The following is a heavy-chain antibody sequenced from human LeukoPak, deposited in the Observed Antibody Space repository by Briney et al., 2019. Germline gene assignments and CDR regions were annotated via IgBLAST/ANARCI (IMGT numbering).Heavy chain of an antibody. Sequence: SETLSLTCTVSGGSISGYYWGWIRQPPGKGLEWIGYIYYSGSTNYNPSLKSRVIISVDTSKNQFSLKLSSVTAADTAVYYCARLFANENYYYYRLDVWGQGTTVTVSS. D-gene: IGHD1-1*01. J-gene: IGHJ6*02. CDR2: IYYSGST. CDR3: ARLFANENYYYYRLDV. CDR1: GGSISGYY. V-gene: IGHV4-59*08.